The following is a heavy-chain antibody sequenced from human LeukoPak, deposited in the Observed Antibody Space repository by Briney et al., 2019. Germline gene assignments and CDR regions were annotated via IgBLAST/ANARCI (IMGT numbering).Heavy chain of an antibody. CDR2: ISSSGSTI. Sequence: PGGSLRLSCAASGFTFSDYYMSWIRQAPGKGLEWVSYISSSGSTIYYADSVKGRFTISRDNAKNSPYLQMNSLRAEDTAVYYCARGERWLQIADFDYWGQGTLVTVSS. CDR1: GFTFSDYY. D-gene: IGHD5-24*01. J-gene: IGHJ4*02. V-gene: IGHV3-11*04. CDR3: ARGERWLQIADFDY.